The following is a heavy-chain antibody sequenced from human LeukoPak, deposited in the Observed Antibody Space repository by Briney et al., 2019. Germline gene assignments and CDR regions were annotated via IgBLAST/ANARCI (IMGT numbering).Heavy chain of an antibody. CDR1: GFTFDDYG. Sequence: ALRLSCAASGFTFDDYGMHWARQAPGKGLEWVSGINWNSATIAYADSVKGRFTISRDNAKNSLYLQMNSLRAEDTAVYYCARGGLVTPFDLWGRGTLVTVSS. J-gene: IGHJ2*01. V-gene: IGHV3-9*01. CDR2: INWNSATI. D-gene: IGHD3/OR15-3a*01. CDR3: ARGGLVTPFDL.